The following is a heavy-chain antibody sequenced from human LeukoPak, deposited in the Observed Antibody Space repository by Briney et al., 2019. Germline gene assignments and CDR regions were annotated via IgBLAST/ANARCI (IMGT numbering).Heavy chain of an antibody. Sequence: GGSLRLSCAASGFIFSSYAMSWVRQAPVKGLEWVSALSASGDTTYYADSVKGRFTISRDNSKNTLYLQMNNLRAEDTAVFYCAKDRWGSRWFDPWGQGTLVTVSS. CDR2: LSASGDTT. J-gene: IGHJ5*02. V-gene: IGHV3-23*01. CDR3: AKDRWGSRWFDP. D-gene: IGHD2-21*01. CDR1: GFIFSSYA.